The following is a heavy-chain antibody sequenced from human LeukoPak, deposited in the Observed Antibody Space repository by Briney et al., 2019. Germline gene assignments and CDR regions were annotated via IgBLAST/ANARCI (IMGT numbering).Heavy chain of an antibody. J-gene: IGHJ4*02. V-gene: IGHV3-74*01. CDR1: GFTFSNFN. Sequence: GESLRLSCAASGFTFSNFNLNWVRQAPGKGLEWVSRIDEHGSTTDYADSVEGRFTIYRDNAKNTLYLQMNSLRVEDTAVYYCARDVAGSGSHWGQGTLVTVSS. CDR3: ARDVAGSGSH. D-gene: IGHD3-10*01. CDR2: IDEHGSTT.